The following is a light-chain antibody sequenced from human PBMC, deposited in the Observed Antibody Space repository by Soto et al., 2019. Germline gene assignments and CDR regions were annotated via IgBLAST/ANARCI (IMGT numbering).Light chain of an antibody. CDR3: QQYGSSPPVT. Sequence: EIVLTQSPGTLSLSPGKRATLSCRASESVSSSYLAWYQQKPGQAPRLLIYGASGRASGIPDRFSGSGSGTDFTLTISSLETEDFAVYDCQQYGSSPPVTFGQGTRLEIK. J-gene: IGKJ5*01. CDR2: GAS. V-gene: IGKV3-20*01. CDR1: ESVSSSY.